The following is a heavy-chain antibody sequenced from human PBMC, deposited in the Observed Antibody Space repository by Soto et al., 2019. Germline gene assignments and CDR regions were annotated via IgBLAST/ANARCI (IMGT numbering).Heavy chain of an antibody. CDR1: GFTFSSFG. Sequence: VGSLRLSCAASGFTFSSFGSHWVRQAPGKGREWVAVIWYDGSNKYYADSVKGRFTISRDNSKNTLYLQMNSLRAEDTAVYYCGREGYYGDSRPKYGMDVWGQGTTVTVSS. CDR3: GREGYYGDSRPKYGMDV. CDR2: IWYDGSNK. J-gene: IGHJ6*02. D-gene: IGHD3-22*01. V-gene: IGHV3-33*01.